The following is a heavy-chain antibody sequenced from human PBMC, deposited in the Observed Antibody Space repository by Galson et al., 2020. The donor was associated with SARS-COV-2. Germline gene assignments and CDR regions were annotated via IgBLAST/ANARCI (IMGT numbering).Heavy chain of an antibody. Sequence: GGSLRLSCAASGFTFSSYAMHWVRQAPGKGLEWVAVISYDGSNKYYADSVKGRFTISRDNSKNTLDLQMNSLRAEDTAVYYGARDLASWGRTVTTVRQYYYYGMDVWGQGTTVTVSS. CDR3: ARDLASWGRTVTTVRQYYYYGMDV. J-gene: IGHJ6*02. CDR2: ISYDGSNK. V-gene: IGHV3-30*04. CDR1: GFTFSSYA. D-gene: IGHD4-17*01.